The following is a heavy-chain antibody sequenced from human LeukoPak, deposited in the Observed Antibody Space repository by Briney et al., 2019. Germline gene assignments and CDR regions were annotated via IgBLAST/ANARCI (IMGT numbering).Heavy chain of an antibody. V-gene: IGHV3-21*01. CDR1: GFDFTSYV. Sequence: GGSLRLSCEVSGFDFTSYVMTWVRQAPGKGLEWVSSITAGSSYIDYTPSVEGRFTISRDNGKNSLFLHMNSLRAEDTALYYCARVGVSATNTPAFDYWGQGTLVTVSS. D-gene: IGHD2-15*01. CDR2: ITAGSSYI. J-gene: IGHJ4*02. CDR3: ARVGVSATNTPAFDY.